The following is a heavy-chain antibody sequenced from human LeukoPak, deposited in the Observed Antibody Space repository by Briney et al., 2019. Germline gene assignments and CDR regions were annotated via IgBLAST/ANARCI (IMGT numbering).Heavy chain of an antibody. CDR2: RYDTGGT. CDR1: GGSISSNY. J-gene: IGHJ4*02. V-gene: IGHV4-59*01. D-gene: IGHD1-26*01. Sequence: PSETLSLTCTVSGGSISSNYWSWIRQPPGKGLEWIGCRYDTGGTNYNPSLQSRVTISVDTSKNQFSLKLTSVTAADTAVYYCARDSGSYSFQSWGQGTLVTVFS. CDR3: ARDSGSYSFQS.